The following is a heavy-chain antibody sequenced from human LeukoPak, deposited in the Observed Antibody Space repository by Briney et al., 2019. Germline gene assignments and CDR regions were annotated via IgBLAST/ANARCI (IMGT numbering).Heavy chain of an antibody. J-gene: IGHJ2*01. D-gene: IGHD1-26*01. V-gene: IGHV3-23*01. Sequence: GGSLRLSCAASEITFRSYAMSWVRQAPGKGLEWVSAISGSGGSTYYADSVKGRFTISRDNAKNSLYLQMNSLRAEDTAVYYCARVHDATSWYFDLWGRGTLVTVSS. CDR1: EITFRSYA. CDR2: ISGSGGST. CDR3: ARVHDATSWYFDL.